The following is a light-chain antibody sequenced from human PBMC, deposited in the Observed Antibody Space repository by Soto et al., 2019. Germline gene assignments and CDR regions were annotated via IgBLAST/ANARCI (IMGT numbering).Light chain of an antibody. Sequence: QFVLTQPASVSGSPGQSITISCTGTSSDVGSYNLVSWYQQHPGKAPKLLIYDGSKRPSGVSNRFSESKSGNTASLTISVLQAEDEADYYCCSYVGNSAWVFGSGTKVTVL. CDR3: CSYVGNSAWV. J-gene: IGLJ1*01. CDR1: SSDVGSYNL. V-gene: IGLV2-23*01. CDR2: DGS.